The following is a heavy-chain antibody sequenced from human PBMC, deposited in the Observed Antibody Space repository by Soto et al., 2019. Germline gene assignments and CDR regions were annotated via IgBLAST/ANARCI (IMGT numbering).Heavy chain of an antibody. Sequence: ASVKVSCKASGYTFTSYGISWVRQAPGQWLEWMGWISAYNGNTNYAQKLQGRVTMTTDTSTSTAYMELRSLRSDDTAVYYCARVDIVVVPAANFDYWGQGILVTVFS. J-gene: IGHJ4*02. CDR1: GYTFTSYG. V-gene: IGHV1-18*01. CDR3: ARVDIVVVPAANFDY. D-gene: IGHD2-2*01. CDR2: ISAYNGNT.